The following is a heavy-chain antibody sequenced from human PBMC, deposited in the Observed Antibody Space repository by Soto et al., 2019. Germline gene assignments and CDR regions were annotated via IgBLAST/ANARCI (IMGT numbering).Heavy chain of an antibody. V-gene: IGHV1-69*01. CDR3: ATVDRSVALVGWFDP. D-gene: IGHD2-8*02. CDR1: GGTFSSYV. J-gene: IGHJ5*02. CDR2: IIPVSGTA. Sequence: QVHLEQSGAEVNKPGSSVKVSCKFSGGTFSSYVIIWVRQAPVQGLEWIGGIIPVSGTAKYAQKFHGRVTISADAATNTAYMELSSVRFADTAVYYCATVDRSVALVGWFDPWGQGTLVTVSS.